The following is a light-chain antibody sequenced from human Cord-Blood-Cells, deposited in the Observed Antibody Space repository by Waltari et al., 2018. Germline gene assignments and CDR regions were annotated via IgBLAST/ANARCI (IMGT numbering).Light chain of an antibody. CDR1: KSVSSY. V-gene: IGKV3-11*01. CDR2: DAP. Sequence: DIVLTQSTATLSLSPGERATLSCTASKSVSSYLAWYQQKPGQAPRLLIYDAPNSATGIPARFSGSWSGTDFTLTISSLEPEDFAVYYCQQRSNWPLTFGGGTKVEIK. CDR3: QQRSNWPLT. J-gene: IGKJ4*01.